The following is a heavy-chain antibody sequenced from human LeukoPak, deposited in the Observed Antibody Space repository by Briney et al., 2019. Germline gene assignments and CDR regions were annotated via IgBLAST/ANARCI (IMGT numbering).Heavy chain of an antibody. D-gene: IGHD6-19*01. CDR2: ISGSADGI. CDR3: ARDDAVAGGFLDY. J-gene: IGHJ4*02. Sequence: PGGSLRLSCAASGFTFSNYGMTWVRQAPGKGLEWLSFISGSADGIYYADSVKGRFAISRDNSKNTLYLQMNSLRAADTAVYYCARDDAVAGGFLDYWGQGTLVTVSS. V-gene: IGHV3-23*01. CDR1: GFTFSNYG.